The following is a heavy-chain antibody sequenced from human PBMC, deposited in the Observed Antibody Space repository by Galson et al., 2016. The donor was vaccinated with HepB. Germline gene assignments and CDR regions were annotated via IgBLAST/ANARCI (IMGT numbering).Heavy chain of an antibody. J-gene: IGHJ6*02. V-gene: IGHV3-7*03. CDR3: ARVSTIFGVVIYYGMDV. CDR2: IKQDGSEK. CDR1: GFTFSNYW. D-gene: IGHD3-3*01. Sequence: SLRLSCAASGFTFSNYWMSWVRQAPGKGLEWVANIKQDGSEKYYVDSVKGRFTISRDNAKNSLFLQMNSLRGEDTAVYYCARVSTIFGVVIYYGMDVWGQGTTVTVSS.